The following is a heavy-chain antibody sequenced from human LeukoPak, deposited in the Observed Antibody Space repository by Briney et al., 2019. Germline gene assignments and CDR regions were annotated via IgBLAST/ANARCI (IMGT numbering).Heavy chain of an antibody. CDR3: ATVYETNGYLY. V-gene: IGHV3-74*01. J-gene: IGHJ4*02. CDR2: IYGDGSFT. Sequence: GGSLRLSCAASGFTFSNFWMHWVRQAPGKGLVWVALIYGDGSFTRYADSVKGRFTISRDNAKNTVYLQMNSLRVEDTAVYYCATVYETNGYLYWGQGSLVTVSS. D-gene: IGHD3-22*01. CDR1: GFTFSNFW.